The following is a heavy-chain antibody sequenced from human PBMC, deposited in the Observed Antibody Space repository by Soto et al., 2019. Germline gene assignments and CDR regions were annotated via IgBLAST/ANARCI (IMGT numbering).Heavy chain of an antibody. CDR3: ARVITGTSGSDY. Sequence: QVQLVQSGAEVKKPGSSVKVSCKASGGTFSSYAISWVRQAPGQGLEWMGGIIPIFGTAHYEQKFQGRVTITADESTSTAYMELSSLRSEDTAVYYCARVITGTSGSDYWGQGTLVTVSS. D-gene: IGHD1-20*01. V-gene: IGHV1-69*01. CDR1: GGTFSSYA. J-gene: IGHJ4*02. CDR2: IIPIFGTA.